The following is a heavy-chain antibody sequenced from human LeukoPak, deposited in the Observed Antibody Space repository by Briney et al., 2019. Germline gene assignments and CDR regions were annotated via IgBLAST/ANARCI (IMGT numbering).Heavy chain of an antibody. V-gene: IGHV3-11*01. J-gene: IGHJ4*02. D-gene: IGHD3-3*01. CDR1: GFTFSDYY. CDR3: AKDRGGIFGVVIITHFDY. CDR2: ISSSGSTI. Sequence: GGSLRLSCAASGFTFSDYYMSWIRQAPGKGLEWVSYISSSGSTIYYADSVKGRFTISRDNAKNSLYLQMNSLRAEDTAVYYCAKDRGGIFGVVIITHFDYWGQGTLVTVSS.